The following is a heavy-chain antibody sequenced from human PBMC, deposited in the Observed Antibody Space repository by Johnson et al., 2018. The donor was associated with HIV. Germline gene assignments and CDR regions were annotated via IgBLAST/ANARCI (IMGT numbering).Heavy chain of an antibody. D-gene: IGHD1-26*01. CDR1: GFTFSDYY. Sequence: QMQLVESGGGLVKPGGSLRLSCAASGFTFSDYYMSWIRQAPGKGLAVVSYISSSGSTIYYADSVKGRFTISSDNAKNSLYLQMNSLRAEDTALYYCARVWSGSYYSNAFDIWGQGTMVTVSS. V-gene: IGHV3-11*01. CDR3: ARVWSGSYYSNAFDI. J-gene: IGHJ3*02. CDR2: ISSSGSTI.